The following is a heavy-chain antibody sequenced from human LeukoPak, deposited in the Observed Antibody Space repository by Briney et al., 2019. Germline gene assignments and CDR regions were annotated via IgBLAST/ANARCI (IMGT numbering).Heavy chain of an antibody. D-gene: IGHD3-22*01. V-gene: IGHV3-20*04. J-gene: IGHJ4*02. CDR2: INWNGGST. CDR3: ARNFGGGDSSGPYF. CDR1: GFTFNDYG. Sequence: GGSLKLSCAASGFTFNDYGMSWVRQAPGKGLEWVSGINWNGGSTGYADSVKGRFTISRDNAKDSLYLQMNSLRAEDTAIYYCARNFGGGDSSGPYFWGQGTLVTVSS.